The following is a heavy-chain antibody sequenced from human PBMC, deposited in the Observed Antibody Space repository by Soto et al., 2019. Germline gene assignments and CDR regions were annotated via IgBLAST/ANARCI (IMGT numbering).Heavy chain of an antibody. CDR3: VKDRAPLVVQFDS. Sequence: GGSLRLSCAGAGFTFSNYGMDWVRQAPGKGLEWVAVISYDGSNEYYADSVKGRFTISRDNSKDTLYLQMNSLRPEDTAVYFCVKDRAPLVVQFDSWGQGTLVTVSS. CDR1: GFTFSNYG. D-gene: IGHD2-2*01. J-gene: IGHJ4*02. V-gene: IGHV3-30*18. CDR2: ISYDGSNE.